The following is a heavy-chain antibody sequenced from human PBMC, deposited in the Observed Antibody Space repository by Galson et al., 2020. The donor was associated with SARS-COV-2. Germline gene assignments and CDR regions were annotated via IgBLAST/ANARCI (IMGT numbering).Heavy chain of an antibody. J-gene: IGHJ4*02. V-gene: IGHV2-70*10. D-gene: IGHD4-17*01. Sequence: SGPTLVKPTQTLTLTCTFSGFSLSTSGMCVSWIRQPPGKALERIARIDWDDDKYYSTSLKTRLTISKDTSKNQVVLTMTNMDPVDTATYYCARINAATVTIDYWGQGTLVTVSS. CDR3: ARINAATVTIDY. CDR2: IDWDDDK. CDR1: GFSLSTSGMC.